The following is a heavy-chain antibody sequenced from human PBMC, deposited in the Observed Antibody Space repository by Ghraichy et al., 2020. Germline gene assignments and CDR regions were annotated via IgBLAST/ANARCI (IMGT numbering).Heavy chain of an antibody. V-gene: IGHV1-69*13. CDR1: GGTFSSYA. CDR2: IIPIFGTA. CDR3: ARRSYYDFWSGYPDAFDI. D-gene: IGHD3-3*01. J-gene: IGHJ3*02. Sequence: SVKVSCKASGGTFSSYAISWVRQAPGQGLEWMGGIIPIFGTANYAQKFQGRVTITADESTSTAYMELSSLRSEDTAVYYCARRSYYDFWSGYPDAFDIWGQGTMVTVSS.